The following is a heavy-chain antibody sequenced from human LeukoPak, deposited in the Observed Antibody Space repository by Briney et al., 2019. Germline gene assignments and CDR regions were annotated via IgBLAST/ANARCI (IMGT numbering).Heavy chain of an antibody. CDR3: ARVPKRVRWPYYYYYYMDV. J-gene: IGHJ6*03. D-gene: IGHD4-23*01. V-gene: IGHV4-39*07. Sequence: SETLSLTCTVSGGSISSSSYYWGWIRQPPGKGLEWIGSIYYSGSTYYNPSLKSRVTISVDTSKNQFSLKLSSVTAADTAVYYCARVPKRVRWPYYYYYYMDVWGKGTTVTVSS. CDR1: GGSISSSSYY. CDR2: IYYSGST.